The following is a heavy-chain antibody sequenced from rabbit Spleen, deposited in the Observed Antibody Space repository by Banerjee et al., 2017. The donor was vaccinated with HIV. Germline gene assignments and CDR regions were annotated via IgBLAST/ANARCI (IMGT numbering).Heavy chain of an antibody. CDR3: ARDTSSSFSSYGMDL. J-gene: IGHJ6*01. D-gene: IGHD1-1*01. CDR1: GLDFSSSA. Sequence: EESGGDLVKPGASLTLTCTASGLDFSSSAMYWVRQAPGKGLELIGSINTVFCNTYYASWVNGRFTISSDNAQNTVDLQMNSLTPADTATYFCARDTSSSFSSYGMDLWGQGTLVTVS. CDR2: INTVFCNT. V-gene: IGHV1S47*01.